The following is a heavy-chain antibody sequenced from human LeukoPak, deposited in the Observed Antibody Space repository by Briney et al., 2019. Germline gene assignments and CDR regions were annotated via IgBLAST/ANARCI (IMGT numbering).Heavy chain of an antibody. V-gene: IGHV1-3*03. CDR2: INAGNGNT. J-gene: IGHJ4*02. CDR1: GYTFTSYA. D-gene: IGHD3-22*01. CDR3: ARSYYYDSSGYLGPFDY. Sequence: GASVKDSCKASGYTFTSYAMHWVRQARGQRLEWMGWINAGNGNTKYSQEFQGRVTITRDTSASTAYMELSSLRSEDMAVYYCARSYYYDSSGYLGPFDYWGQGTLVTVSS.